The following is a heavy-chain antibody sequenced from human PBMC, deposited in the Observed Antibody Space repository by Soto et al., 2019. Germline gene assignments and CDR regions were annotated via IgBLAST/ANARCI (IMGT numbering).Heavy chain of an antibody. D-gene: IGHD2-21*01. J-gene: IGHJ4*02. CDR1: GYTFIRYG. Sequence: QVQLVQSGAEVKKPGASVKVSCKASGYTFIRYGIIWVRQARGQGLEWMGWITPNRDDTGYPQKFQGRVTMTRNTSISTAYLELSSLRSEDTAIYYCARAHRLVETNTLDYWGQGTQVTVSS. V-gene: IGHV1-8*01. CDR3: ARAHRLVETNTLDY. CDR2: ITPNRDDT.